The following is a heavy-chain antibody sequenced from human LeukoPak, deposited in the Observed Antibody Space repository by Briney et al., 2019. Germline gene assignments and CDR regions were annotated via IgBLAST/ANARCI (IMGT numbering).Heavy chain of an antibody. CDR2: IWYDGSNK. D-gene: IGHD6-19*01. CDR3: ARGDKDSSGLFDY. CDR1: GFTFSSYG. V-gene: IGHV3-33*01. Sequence: GGSLRLSCAASGFTFSSYGMHWVRQAPGKGLEWVAVIWYDGSNKYYADSVKGRFTISRDNSKNALYLQMNSLRAEDTAVYYCARGDKDSSGLFDYWGQGTLVTVSS. J-gene: IGHJ4*02.